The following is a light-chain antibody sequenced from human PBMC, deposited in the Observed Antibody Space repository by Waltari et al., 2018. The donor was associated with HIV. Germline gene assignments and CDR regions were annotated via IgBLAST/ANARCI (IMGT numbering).Light chain of an antibody. CDR1: SSNIGSNS. CDR3: AAWDDSLNGPL. CDR2: SNN. J-gene: IGLJ3*02. Sequence: QSVLTQPPSASGTPGQRVTISCSGSSSNIGSNSVTWYQHLPGTAPKVLMYSNNQRPSWVPERFSGSKSGTAASLAISGLQSEDEADYYCAAWDDSLNGPLFGGGTKLTVL. V-gene: IGLV1-44*01.